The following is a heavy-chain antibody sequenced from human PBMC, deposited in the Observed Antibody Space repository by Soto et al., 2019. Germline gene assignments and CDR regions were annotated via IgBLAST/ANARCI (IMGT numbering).Heavy chain of an antibody. D-gene: IGHD3-16*01. J-gene: IGHJ4*02. CDR2: IHAGDGNT. CDR3: AFGTDYFDY. Sequence: ASVKVSCKASGYTFTNYAMHWVRQAPGQRPEWMGWIHAGDGNTKFSQNFQGRVTFTRDTSANTAYMELSSLRSEDTAVYYCAFGTDYFDYWGQGALVTVYS. V-gene: IGHV1-3*01. CDR1: GYTFTNYA.